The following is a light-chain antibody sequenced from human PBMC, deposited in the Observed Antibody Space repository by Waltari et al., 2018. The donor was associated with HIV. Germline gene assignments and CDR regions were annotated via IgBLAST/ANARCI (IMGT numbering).Light chain of an antibody. J-gene: IGLJ2*01. CDR1: SSNIGNNY. CDR3: GAWDNTLDVVL. Sequence: QSVLTQPPSVSAAPGQKVTISCSGSSSNIGNNYVSWFQQLPGTAPKLLIYDNITRPSGIPDLFSCSKSGTSATLGLTGLQTGDEATYYCGAWDNTLDVVLFGGGTILTVL. CDR2: DNI. V-gene: IGLV1-51*01.